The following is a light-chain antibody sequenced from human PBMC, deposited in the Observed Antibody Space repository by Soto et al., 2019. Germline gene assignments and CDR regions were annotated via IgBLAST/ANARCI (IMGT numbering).Light chain of an antibody. CDR2: GVT. J-gene: IGLJ2*01. Sequence: QSVLTQPASVSGSPGQSITISGTGSSNDIGAYKYGSWYQQHPGKAPKLLMFGVTNRPSGVSDRFSGSKSGNTASLTISALQAEDEADYYCTSYTSGTIVVFGGGTQLTVL. CDR1: SNDIGAYKY. CDR3: TSYTSGTIVV. V-gene: IGLV2-14*01.